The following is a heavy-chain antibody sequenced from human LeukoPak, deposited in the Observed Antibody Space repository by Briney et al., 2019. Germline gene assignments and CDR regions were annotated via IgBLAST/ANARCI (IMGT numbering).Heavy chain of an antibody. Sequence: GGSLRLSCAASRFTFSTYAMHWVRQAPGKGLEWLAFIRYDGNNEYYADSVKGRFTISRDNSKNTLYLQMNSLRPEDTAVYYCAKDSSSSVGSNFYFWGQGTLVTVSS. CDR2: IRYDGNNE. V-gene: IGHV3-30*02. J-gene: IGHJ4*02. CDR1: RFTFSTYA. D-gene: IGHD6-6*01. CDR3: AKDSSSSVGSNFYF.